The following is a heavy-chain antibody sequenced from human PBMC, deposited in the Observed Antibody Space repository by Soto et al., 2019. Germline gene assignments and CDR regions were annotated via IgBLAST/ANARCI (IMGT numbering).Heavy chain of an antibody. D-gene: IGHD6-13*01. J-gene: IGHJ4*02. Sequence: SETLSLTCSVSGGSISSSSYYWGWIRQPPGKGLEWIGSIYYSGSTYYNPSLKSRVTISVDTSKNQFSLKLSSVTAAETAVYYCERHLGIAAARDYLGQGTLVTVS. CDR3: ERHLGIAAARDY. V-gene: IGHV4-39*01. CDR1: GGSISSSSYY. CDR2: IYYSGST.